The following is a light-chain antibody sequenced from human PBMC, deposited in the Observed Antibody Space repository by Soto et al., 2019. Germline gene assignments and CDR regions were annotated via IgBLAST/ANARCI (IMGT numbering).Light chain of an antibody. Sequence: DIQMTQSPSTLSGSVGDRVTITCRASQTISSWLAWYQQKPGKAPKLLIYAASSLQSGVPPRFSGSGSETEFTLSISSLQPEDFATYFCQQIYSAPLTFGGGTKVDI. CDR2: AAS. V-gene: IGKV1-39*01. J-gene: IGKJ4*01. CDR3: QQIYSAPLT. CDR1: QTISSW.